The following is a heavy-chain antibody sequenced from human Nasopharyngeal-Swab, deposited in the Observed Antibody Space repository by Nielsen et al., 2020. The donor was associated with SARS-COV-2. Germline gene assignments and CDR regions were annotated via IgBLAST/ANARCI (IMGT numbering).Heavy chain of an antibody. CDR2: IKQDGSET. D-gene: IGHD2-2*01. Sequence: GGSLRLSCAASGFTFIRSWMNWVRQAPGKGLEWVAKIKQDGSETFYVDSVKGRFTVSRDNAKSSLYLQLNSLRVEDTAVYYCARERELQSHQYYYYMDVWGKGTTVAVSS. CDR3: ARERELQSHQYYYYMDV. CDR1: GFTFIRSW. J-gene: IGHJ6*03. V-gene: IGHV3-7*01.